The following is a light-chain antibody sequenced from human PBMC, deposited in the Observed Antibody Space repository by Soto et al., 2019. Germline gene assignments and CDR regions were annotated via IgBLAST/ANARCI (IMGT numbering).Light chain of an antibody. Sequence: QSVLTQPPSVSAAPGQKVTISCYGSSSDIGNNYVSWYQHIPGTPPKLLIYETNKRPSGIPDRFSASKSGTSASLGITGLQTGDEADYYCGTWDNSLSADVFGSGTKLTVL. CDR2: ETN. V-gene: IGLV1-51*02. CDR1: SSDIGNNY. J-gene: IGLJ1*01. CDR3: GTWDNSLSADV.